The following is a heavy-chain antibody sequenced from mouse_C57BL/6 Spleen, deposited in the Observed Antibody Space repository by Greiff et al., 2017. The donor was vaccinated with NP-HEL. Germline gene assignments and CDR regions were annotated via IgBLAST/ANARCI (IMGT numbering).Heavy chain of an antibody. CDR3: TIGTTVVAFDS. CDR2: IDPETGGT. CDR1: GYTFTDYE. Sequence: QVQLQQSGAELVRPGASVTLSCKASGYTFTDYEMHWVKQTPVHGLEWIGAIDPETGGTAYNQKFKGKAILTADKSSSTAYMELRSLTSEDSAVYYCTIGTTVVAFDSWGQGPTLTVSS. D-gene: IGHD1-1*01. J-gene: IGHJ2*01. V-gene: IGHV1-15*01.